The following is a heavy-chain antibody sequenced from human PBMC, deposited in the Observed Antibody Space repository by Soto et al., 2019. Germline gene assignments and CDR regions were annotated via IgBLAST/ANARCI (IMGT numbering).Heavy chain of an antibody. CDR2: INPDGSTT. CDR1: GFTLSSYW. D-gene: IGHD3-10*01. Sequence: EVQLVESGGGLVQPGGSLRLSCAASGFTLSSYWMHWVRQAPGKGLVWVSRINPDGSTTSYADSVKGRFTISRDSAKDTLYLQMNSLRAEDTAVYYCARVAIGSYYFEYWGQGTLVTVSS. CDR3: ARVAIGSYYFEY. V-gene: IGHV3-74*01. J-gene: IGHJ4*02.